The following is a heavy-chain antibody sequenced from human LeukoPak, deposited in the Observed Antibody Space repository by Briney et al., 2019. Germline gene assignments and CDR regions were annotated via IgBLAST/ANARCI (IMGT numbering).Heavy chain of an antibody. CDR3: ARLVEDAFDI. D-gene: IGHD2-15*01. CDR2: IIPIFGTA. V-gene: IGHV1-69*05. Sequence: SVKVSCKASGGTFSSYAISWVRQALGQGLEWMGGIIPIFGTANYAQKFQGRVTITTDESTSTAYMELSSLRSEDTAVYYCARLVEDAFDIWGQGTMVTVSS. J-gene: IGHJ3*02. CDR1: GGTFSSYA.